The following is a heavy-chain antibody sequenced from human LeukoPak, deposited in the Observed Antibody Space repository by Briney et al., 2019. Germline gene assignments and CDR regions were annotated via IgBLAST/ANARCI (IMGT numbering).Heavy chain of an antibody. Sequence: SETLSLTCAVYGGSFSGYYWSWIRQPPGKGLEWIGRIYTSGSTNYNPSLKSRVTISVDTSKNQFSLKLSSVTAADTAVYYCARASLWFGQDFDHWGQGTLVTVSS. J-gene: IGHJ4*02. CDR3: ARASLWFGQDFDH. D-gene: IGHD3-10*01. V-gene: IGHV4-4*08. CDR1: GGSFSGYY. CDR2: IYTSGST.